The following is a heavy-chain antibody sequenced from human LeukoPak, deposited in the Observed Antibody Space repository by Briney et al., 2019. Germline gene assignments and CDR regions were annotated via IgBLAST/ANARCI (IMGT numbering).Heavy chain of an antibody. D-gene: IGHD2-21*02. J-gene: IGHJ4*02. CDR3: ARIAYCGGDCYYYFDY. CDR1: GGSFSGYY. Sequence: TSETLSLTCAVYGGSFSGYYWSWIRQPPGKGLEWIGEINHSGSTNYNPSLKSRVTISVDTSKNQFSLKLSSVTAADTAVYYCARIAYCGGDCYYYFDYWGQGTLVTVSS. V-gene: IGHV4-34*01. CDR2: INHSGST.